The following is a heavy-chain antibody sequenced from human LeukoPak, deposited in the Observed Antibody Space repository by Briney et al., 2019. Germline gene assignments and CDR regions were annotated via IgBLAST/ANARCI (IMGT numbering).Heavy chain of an antibody. CDR2: ISGRDGST. V-gene: IGHV3-23*01. Sequence: GGSQRLSCAASGFTFSSFAMSWVRQAPGKGLEWVSGISGRDGSTYYADSVKGRFTISRDDSKNTLYLQMKNLRAEDTAVYYCAKDGAWLRFDDWGQGILVSVSS. J-gene: IGHJ4*02. D-gene: IGHD5-12*01. CDR3: AKDGAWLRFDD. CDR1: GFTFSSFA.